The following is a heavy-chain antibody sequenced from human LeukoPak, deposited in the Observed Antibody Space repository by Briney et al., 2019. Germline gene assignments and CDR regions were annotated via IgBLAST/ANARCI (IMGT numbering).Heavy chain of an antibody. CDR2: IYYSGST. V-gene: IGHV4-59*01. J-gene: IGHJ4*02. CDR3: ARGVRFYDSSGYYDGGYFDY. D-gene: IGHD3-22*01. CDR1: GGSISSYY. Sequence: PSETLSLTCTVSGGSISSYYWSWIRQPPGKGLEWIAYIYYSGSTNYNPSLKSRVTISVDTSKNQFSLKLSSVTAADTAVYYCARGVRFYDSSGYYDGGYFDYWGQGTLVTVSS.